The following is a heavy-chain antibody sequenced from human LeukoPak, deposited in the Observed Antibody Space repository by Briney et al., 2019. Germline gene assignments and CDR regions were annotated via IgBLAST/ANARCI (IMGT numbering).Heavy chain of an antibody. D-gene: IGHD4-23*01. V-gene: IGHV3-30*04. CDR3: ARGARRGDDYGGFFDY. CDR2: ISYDGSRQ. Sequence: GRSLRLSCAASGFTFSNYANHWVRQGPGKGLEWVAVISYDGSRQDYADSVKGRFTISRDNSKNTLYLHMNSLRAEDTAVYYCARGARRGDDYGGFFDYWGQGTLVTVSS. CDR1: GFTFSNYA. J-gene: IGHJ4*02.